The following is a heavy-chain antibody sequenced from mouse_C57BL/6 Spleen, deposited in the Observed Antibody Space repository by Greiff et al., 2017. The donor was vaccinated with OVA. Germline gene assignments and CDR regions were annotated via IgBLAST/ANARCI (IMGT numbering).Heavy chain of an antibody. CDR1: GYTFTSYW. Sequence: QFQLHQPGAELVMPGASVKLSCKASGYTFTSYWMHWVKQRPGQGLEWIGEIDPSDSYTNYNQKFKGKSTLTVDKSSSTAYMQLSSLTSEDSAVYYCARGGGYSNYWGQGTTLTVSS. V-gene: IGHV1-69*01. D-gene: IGHD2-5*01. J-gene: IGHJ2*01. CDR3: ARGGGYSNY. CDR2: IDPSDSYT.